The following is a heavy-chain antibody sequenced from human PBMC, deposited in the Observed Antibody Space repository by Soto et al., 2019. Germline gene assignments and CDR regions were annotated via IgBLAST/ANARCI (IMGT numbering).Heavy chain of an antibody. CDR1: GDSISNLDYF. J-gene: IGHJ5*01. Sequence: QVQLLESGPGLVKPSQTLSLTCSVSGDSISNLDYFWAWIRQPPGQALEYIGYIYKSATTYYNPSFARRVALSVGTSKSQFSLNVTSVTAADAAVYFCARGRYCLTGRCFPNWFDSWGQGALVTVSS. D-gene: IGHD7-27*01. CDR3: ARGRYCLTGRCFPNWFDS. CDR2: IYKSATT. V-gene: IGHV4-30-4*01.